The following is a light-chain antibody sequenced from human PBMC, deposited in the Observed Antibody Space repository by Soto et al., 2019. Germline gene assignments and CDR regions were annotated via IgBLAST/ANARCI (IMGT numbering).Light chain of an antibody. J-gene: IGKJ1*01. CDR3: QQNTRSST. V-gene: IGKV1-5*03. Sequence: DIQMTQSPSTLSVSLGERATISCRASQSISSRLAWYQQKPGRAPRLLIYKASSLDTGVPSRFSGSGSGTEFTLTISRLDADDFSSYHRQQNTRSSTFGQGTKLEIK. CDR1: QSISSR. CDR2: KAS.